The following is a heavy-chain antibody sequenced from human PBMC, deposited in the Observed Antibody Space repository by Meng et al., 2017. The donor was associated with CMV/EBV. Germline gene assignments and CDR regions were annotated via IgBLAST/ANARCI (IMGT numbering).Heavy chain of an antibody. D-gene: IGHD1-26*01. V-gene: IGHV3-74*01. CDR1: GFTFSSYW. CDR2: INNYGSST. Sequence: GGSLRLSCAASGFTFSSYWMHWVRQASGKGLVWVSRINNYGSSTNYADSVKGRFTISRDNAMNTMYLQMNSLGVEDTGVYYCARGGAYYSGSYPWGQGILVTVSS. J-gene: IGHJ5*02. CDR3: ARGGAYYSGSYP.